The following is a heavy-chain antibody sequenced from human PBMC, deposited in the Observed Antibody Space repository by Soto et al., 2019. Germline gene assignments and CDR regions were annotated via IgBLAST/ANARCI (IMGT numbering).Heavy chain of an antibody. CDR3: AKRTVGWYFDL. D-gene: IGHD4-17*01. V-gene: IGHV3-23*01. Sequence: EVQLLESGGGLVQPGGSLRLSCAASGSTFNSYAMNWVRQAPGKGLEWVSVISGSGGSTYYADSVKGRFTISRDNSKNTLYLQMNSLRAEDTAVYYCAKRTVGWYFDLWGRGTLVTVSS. J-gene: IGHJ2*01. CDR1: GSTFNSYA. CDR2: ISGSGGST.